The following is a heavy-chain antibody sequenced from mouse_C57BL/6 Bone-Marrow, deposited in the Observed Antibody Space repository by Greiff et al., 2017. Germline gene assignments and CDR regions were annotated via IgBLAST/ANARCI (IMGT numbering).Heavy chain of an antibody. Sequence: EVQLQQSGGGLVKPGGSLKLSCAASGFTFSSYAMSWVRQTPEKRLEWVATISDGGSYTYYPDNVKGRFTISRDNAKNNLYLQMSHLKSEDTAMYYCARPHYYGSRGDYWGQGTSVTVSS. D-gene: IGHD1-1*01. CDR3: ARPHYYGSRGDY. V-gene: IGHV5-4*01. CDR2: ISDGGSYT. CDR1: GFTFSSYA. J-gene: IGHJ4*01.